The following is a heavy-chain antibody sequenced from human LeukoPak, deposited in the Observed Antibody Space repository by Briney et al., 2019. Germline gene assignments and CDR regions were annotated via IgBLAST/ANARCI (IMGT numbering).Heavy chain of an antibody. CDR2: LNHSGST. Sequence: SETLSLTCAVYSGSFSGYYWSWIRQPPGKGREGMGELNHSGSTNNNPSLKSRVTISVDTSKNQFSLKLSSVTAADTAVYYCARGDHYDSSGYYACWFDPWGQGTLVTVSS. CDR3: ARGDHYDSSGYYACWFDP. CDR1: SGSFSGYY. D-gene: IGHD3-22*01. J-gene: IGHJ5*02. V-gene: IGHV4-34*01.